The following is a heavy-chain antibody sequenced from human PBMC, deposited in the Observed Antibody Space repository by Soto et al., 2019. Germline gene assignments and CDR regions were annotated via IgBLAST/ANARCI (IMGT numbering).Heavy chain of an antibody. D-gene: IGHD3-22*01. V-gene: IGHV3-23*01. CDR1: GFTFSSYA. J-gene: IGHJ3*02. CDR2: ISGSGGST. CDR3: AKDSRPDYFSSGYYPDDAFDI. Sequence: GGSLRLSCAASGFTFSSYAMSWVRQAPGKGLEWVSAISGSGGSTYYADSVKGRFTISRDNSKNTLYLQMNSLRAEDTAVYYCAKDSRPDYFSSGYYPDDAFDIWGQGTMVTVSS.